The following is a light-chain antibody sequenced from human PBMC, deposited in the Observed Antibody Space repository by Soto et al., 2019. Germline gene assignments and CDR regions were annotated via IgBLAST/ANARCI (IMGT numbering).Light chain of an antibody. V-gene: IGKV1-39*01. J-gene: IGKJ1*01. Sequence: DIQMTQSPSSLSVSIGDRVTITCRASQSVSSYLNWYQQKPGKAPKLLISAASSLQSGVPSRFSGSGSGTDFTLTISSLQPEDFATYYCQQSYSAPWTFGQGTKVDIK. CDR1: QSVSSY. CDR2: AAS. CDR3: QQSYSAPWT.